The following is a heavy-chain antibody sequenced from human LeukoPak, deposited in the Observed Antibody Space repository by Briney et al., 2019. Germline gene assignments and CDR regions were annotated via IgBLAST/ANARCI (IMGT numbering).Heavy chain of an antibody. CDR1: GGFATYYG. Sequence: SETLSLTCTVSGGFATYYGWSWIRQPPGKGLEWIGEINHSGSTNYNPSLKSRVTISVDTSKNQFSLKLSSVTAADTAVYYCARGRGTIFGVVITNYFDYWSQGTLVTVSS. CDR3: ARGRGTIFGVVITNYFDY. CDR2: INHSGST. D-gene: IGHD3-3*01. J-gene: IGHJ4*02. V-gene: IGHV4-34*01.